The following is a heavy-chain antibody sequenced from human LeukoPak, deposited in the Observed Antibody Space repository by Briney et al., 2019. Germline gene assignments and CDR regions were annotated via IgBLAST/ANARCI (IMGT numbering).Heavy chain of an antibody. V-gene: IGHV3-33*01. D-gene: IGHD5-24*01. CDR3: ARMGAAEYFQH. CDR1: GFTFSSHG. CDR2: IWYDGSNK. J-gene: IGHJ1*01. Sequence: PGGSLRLSCAASGFTFSSHGMHWVRQAPGKGLEWVAVIWYDGSNKYYADSVKGRFTISRDNSKNTLYLQMNSLRAEDTAVYYCARMGAAEYFQHWGQGTLVTVSS.